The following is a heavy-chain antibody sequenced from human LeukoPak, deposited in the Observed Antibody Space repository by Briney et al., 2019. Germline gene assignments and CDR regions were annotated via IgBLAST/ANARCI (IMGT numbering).Heavy chain of an antibody. CDR1: EFTFSRHG. CDR3: ARDRAWNYFDY. Sequence: GGSLRHSCAPSEFTFSRHGMHWVRQAPGKGLEWVAIISNDGSRKYYAHSVEGRFTISRDNSKNTLYLQMDSLRAEDTAVYYCARDRAWNYFDYWGQGTLVTVSS. D-gene: IGHD3-3*01. V-gene: IGHV3-30*03. CDR2: ISNDGSRK. J-gene: IGHJ4*02.